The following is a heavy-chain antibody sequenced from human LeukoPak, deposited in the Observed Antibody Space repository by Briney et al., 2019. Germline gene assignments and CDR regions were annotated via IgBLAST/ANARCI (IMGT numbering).Heavy chain of an antibody. Sequence: ASVKVSCKASGYTFTGYYMHWVRQAPGQGLEWMGWINPNSGGTNYAQKFQGRVTMTRDTSISTAYMELSSLRSEDTAVYYCARAPSVSNFDYWGQGTLVTVSS. CDR3: ARAPSVSNFDY. CDR1: GYTFTGYY. V-gene: IGHV1-2*02. CDR2: INPNSGGT. D-gene: IGHD4-11*01. J-gene: IGHJ4*02.